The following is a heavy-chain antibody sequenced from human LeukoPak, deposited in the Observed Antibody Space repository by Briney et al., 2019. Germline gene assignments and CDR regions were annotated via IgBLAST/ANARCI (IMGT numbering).Heavy chain of an antibody. CDR3: ARDLGYGGNFDYFDY. Sequence: GGSLRLSCAASGFTFSSYSMNWVRQAPGKGLEWVSSISSSSSYIYYADSVKGRFTISRDNAKNSLYLQMNSLRAEDTAVYYCARDLGYGGNFDYFDYWGQGTLVTVSS. D-gene: IGHD4-23*01. V-gene: IGHV3-21*01. CDR1: GFTFSSYS. CDR2: ISSSSSYI. J-gene: IGHJ4*02.